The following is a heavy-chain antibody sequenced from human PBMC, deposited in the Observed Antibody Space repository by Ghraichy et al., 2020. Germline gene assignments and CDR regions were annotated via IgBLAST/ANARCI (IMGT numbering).Heavy chain of an antibody. V-gene: IGHV3-7*03. J-gene: IGHJ4*02. CDR3: ARGPGFRVDY. Sequence: LSLTCAASGFTFSNYWMTWVRQAPGKGLEWVANINQNANEKHYLDSVKGRFIISRDNAKNSLHLQMNSLRAEDTAVYYCARGPGFRVDYWGQGTLVTVSS. D-gene: IGHD3-10*01. CDR1: GFTFSNYW. CDR2: INQNANEK.